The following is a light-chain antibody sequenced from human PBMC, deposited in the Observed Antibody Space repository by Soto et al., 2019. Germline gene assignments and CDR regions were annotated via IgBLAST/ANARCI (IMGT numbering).Light chain of an antibody. Sequence: QSALTHPASLSGSPGQSITISCTGTSSDVGGYIYVSWYQQHPGKAPKLMIYEVSNRPSGVSNRFSGSKSGNRASLTISGLQAEDEADYYCSSYTSSSTPLVFGTGTKLTVL. CDR1: SSDVGGYIY. CDR3: SSYTSSSTPLV. CDR2: EVS. V-gene: IGLV2-14*01. J-gene: IGLJ1*01.